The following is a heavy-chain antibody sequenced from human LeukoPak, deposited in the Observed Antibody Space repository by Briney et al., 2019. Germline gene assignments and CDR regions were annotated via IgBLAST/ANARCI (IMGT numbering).Heavy chain of an antibody. CDR3: AKGWGNKLTGWIAY. J-gene: IGHJ4*02. Sequence: GGSLRLSCAASGFTFSNYWMSWVRQAPGKGLEWVAFIRYDGSNKYYADSVKGRFTISRDNSKNTLYLQMNSLRAEDTAVYYCAKGWGNKLTGWIAYWGQGTLVTVSS. V-gene: IGHV3-30*02. CDR2: IRYDGSNK. D-gene: IGHD3-9*01. CDR1: GFTFSNYW.